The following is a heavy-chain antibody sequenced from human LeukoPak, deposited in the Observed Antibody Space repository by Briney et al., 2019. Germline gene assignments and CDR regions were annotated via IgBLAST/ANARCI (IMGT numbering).Heavy chain of an antibody. CDR1: GFTFDDYA. CDR2: ISWNSGSI. V-gene: IGHV3-9*01. J-gene: IGHJ4*02. D-gene: IGHD6-13*01. CDR3: AKDIGSSSSWLDY. Sequence: PGGSLRLSCAASGFTFDDYAMHWVRQAPAEGLEWVSGISWNSGSIGYADSVKGRFTISRDNAKNSLYLQMNSLRAEDTALYYCAKDIGSSSSWLDYWGQGTLVTVSS.